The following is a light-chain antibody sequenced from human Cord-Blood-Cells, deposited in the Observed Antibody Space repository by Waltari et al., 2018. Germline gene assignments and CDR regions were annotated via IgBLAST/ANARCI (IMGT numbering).Light chain of an antibody. CDR2: GAS. CDR3: QQYNNWPLT. J-gene: IGKJ4*01. V-gene: IGKV3-15*01. CDR1: QRVSSN. Sequence: EIVMTQSPDTLSVSPGERATLSCRASQRVSSNLAWYQQKPGQAPRLLIYGASTGATGIPARFSGSGSGTEFTLTISSLQSEDFAVYYCQQYNNWPLTFGGGTKVEIK.